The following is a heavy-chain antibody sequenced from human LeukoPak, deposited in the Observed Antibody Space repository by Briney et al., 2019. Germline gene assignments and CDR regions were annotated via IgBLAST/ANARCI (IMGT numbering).Heavy chain of an antibody. CDR2: TYTGGNS. D-gene: IGHD3-22*01. Sequence: SGGSLRLSCAASGFTVSSIHMVWVRQAPGKGLEWVSVTYTGGNSYYADSVKGRFIISRDISKNTLYLQMNSLRAEDSALYYCARGGRGSAAVVAPRSFDIWAKGRWSPSLQ. CDR3: ARGGRGSAAVVAPRSFDI. V-gene: IGHV3-53*01. J-gene: IGHJ3*02. CDR1: GFTVSSIH.